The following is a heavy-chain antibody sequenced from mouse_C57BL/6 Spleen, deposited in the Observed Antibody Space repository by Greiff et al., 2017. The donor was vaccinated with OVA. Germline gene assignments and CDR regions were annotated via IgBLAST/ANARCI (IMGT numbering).Heavy chain of an antibody. J-gene: IGHJ2*01. CDR2: IDPETGGT. D-gene: IGHD2-12*01. Sequence: QVQLQQSGAELVRPGASVTLSCKASGYTFTDYEMHWVKQTPVHGLEWIGAIDPETGGTAYNQKFKGKAILTADKSSSTAYMELRSLTSEDSAVYYCTRFPLYYYFDYWGQGTTLTVSS. CDR1: GYTFTDYE. CDR3: TRFPLYYYFDY. V-gene: IGHV1-15*01.